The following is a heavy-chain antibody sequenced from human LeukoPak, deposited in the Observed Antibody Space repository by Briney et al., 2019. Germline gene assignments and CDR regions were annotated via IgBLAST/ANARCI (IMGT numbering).Heavy chain of an antibody. J-gene: IGHJ4*02. V-gene: IGHV4-59*01. D-gene: IGHD6-13*01. Sequence: PSETLSLTCTVSVGSISSYYWSWIRQPPGKGLEWIGYIYYSGSTNYNPSLKSRVTISVDPSKNQFSLKLSSVTAADTAVYYCARDRVGAAAGTFDYWGQGTLVTVSS. CDR2: IYYSGST. CDR1: VGSISSYY. CDR3: ARDRVGAAAGTFDY.